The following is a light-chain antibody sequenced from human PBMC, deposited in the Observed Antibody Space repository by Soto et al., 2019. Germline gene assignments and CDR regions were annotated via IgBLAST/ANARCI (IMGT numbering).Light chain of an antibody. V-gene: IGKV3-15*01. Sequence: EIVFTQSSATMSVSPGERDTICCRGSQSVSSNLAWYQQKPGQAHRLLIYGAYTRATGIPARFSGRGSGTEFTLTIRSLKSEDFAVYYCQKCNNWPPRPFGKGPQLDIK. CDR3: QKCNNWPPRP. J-gene: IGKJ1*01. CDR1: QSVSSN. CDR2: GAY.